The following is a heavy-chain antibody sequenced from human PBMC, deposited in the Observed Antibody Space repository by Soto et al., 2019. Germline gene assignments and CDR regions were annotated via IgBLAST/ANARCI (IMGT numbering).Heavy chain of an antibody. D-gene: IGHD3-16*01. V-gene: IGHV3-43*01. Sequence: GGSLRLSCAASGFTFDDYTMHWVRQAPGKGLEWVSLISWDGGSTYYADSVKGRFTISRDNSKNSLYLQMNSLRTEDTALYYCAKESLRLITFGGGSFDYWGQGTLVTVSS. CDR2: ISWDGGST. J-gene: IGHJ4*02. CDR1: GFTFDDYT. CDR3: AKESLRLITFGGGSFDY.